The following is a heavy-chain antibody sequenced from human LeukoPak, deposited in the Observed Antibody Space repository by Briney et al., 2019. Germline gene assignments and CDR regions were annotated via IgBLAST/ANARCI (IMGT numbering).Heavy chain of an antibody. V-gene: IGHV3-48*02. D-gene: IGHD3-10*01. CDR2: ISSSSSTI. CDR3: ARVRYGSGSWYFDY. CDR1: GFTFSSYS. Sequence: GGSLRLSCAASGFTFSSYSMNWVRQAPGKGLEWVSYISSSSSTIYYADSVKGRFTISRDNAKNSLYLQMNSLRDEDTAVYYCARVRYGSGSWYFDYWGQGTLVTVSS. J-gene: IGHJ4*02.